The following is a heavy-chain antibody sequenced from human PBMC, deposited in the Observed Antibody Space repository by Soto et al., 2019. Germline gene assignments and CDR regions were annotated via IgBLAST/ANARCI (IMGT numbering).Heavy chain of an antibody. CDR3: AREGDVPYYYYSMDV. J-gene: IGHJ6*02. CDR1: GYTFTSYG. D-gene: IGHD2-21*02. CDR2: ISGYDGRT. Sequence: QVHLVQSGAEVKKPGASVKVSCKTSGYTFTSYGISWVRQAPGQGLEWLGWISGYDGRTNLAQKVQDRVTMTTDTPTSTVYMELRSLRSDDTAVYYCAREGDVPYYYYSMDVWGQGTTVTVSS. V-gene: IGHV1-18*01.